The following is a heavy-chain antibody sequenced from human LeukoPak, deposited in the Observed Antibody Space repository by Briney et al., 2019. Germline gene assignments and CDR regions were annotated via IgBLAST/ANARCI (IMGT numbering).Heavy chain of an antibody. CDR1: GGSISSYY. Sequence: SETLSLTCTVSGGSISSYYWSWIRQPPGKGLEWIGYIYYSGSTNYNPSLKSRVTISVDTSKNQFALKLSSVTAADTAVYYRANGGALDYWGQGTLVTVSS. CDR2: IYYSGST. J-gene: IGHJ4*02. D-gene: IGHD3-16*01. CDR3: ANGGALDY. V-gene: IGHV4-59*01.